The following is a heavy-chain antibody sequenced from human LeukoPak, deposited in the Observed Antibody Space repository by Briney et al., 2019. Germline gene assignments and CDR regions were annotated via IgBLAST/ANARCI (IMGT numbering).Heavy chain of an antibody. D-gene: IGHD6-19*01. CDR3: ARDPHSIAVADYFDY. J-gene: IGHJ4*02. CDR1: GFTFSSYS. Sequence: PGGSLRLSCAASGFTFSSYSMNWVRQAPGKGLEWVSSISSSSSYIYYADSVKGRFTISRDNAKNSLYLQMNSLRAEDTAVYYCARDPHSIAVADYFDYWGQGTLVTVSS. V-gene: IGHV3-21*01. CDR2: ISSSSSYI.